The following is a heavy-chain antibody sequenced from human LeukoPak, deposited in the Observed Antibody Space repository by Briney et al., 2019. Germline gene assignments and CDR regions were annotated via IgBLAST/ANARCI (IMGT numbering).Heavy chain of an antibody. V-gene: IGHV4-59*12. CDR3: AHLGGVVPNDP. D-gene: IGHD2-2*01. Sequence: PSETLSPTCTFSGGSFSGYYWNWIRQSPGKGLEWIGNIFDSGNTNYNPSLKSRVTISADMSKNQISLKLTSVTAADTAVYYCAHLGGVVPNDPWGQGTLVTVSS. J-gene: IGHJ5*02. CDR1: GGSFSGYY. CDR2: IFDSGNT.